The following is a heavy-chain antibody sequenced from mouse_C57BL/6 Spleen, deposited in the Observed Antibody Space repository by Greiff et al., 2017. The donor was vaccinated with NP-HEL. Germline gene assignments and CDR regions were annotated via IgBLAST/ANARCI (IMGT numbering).Heavy chain of an antibody. J-gene: IGHJ2*01. CDR2: IYPGSGNT. Sequence: VQLQQSGPELVKPGASVKISCKASGYSFTSYYIHWVKQRPGQGLEWIGWIYPGSGNTKYNEKFKGKATLTADTSSSTAYMQLSSLTSEDSAVYYCAREEGYGNYLDYWGQGTTLTVSS. D-gene: IGHD2-1*01. V-gene: IGHV1-66*01. CDR1: GYSFTSYY. CDR3: AREEGYGNYLDY.